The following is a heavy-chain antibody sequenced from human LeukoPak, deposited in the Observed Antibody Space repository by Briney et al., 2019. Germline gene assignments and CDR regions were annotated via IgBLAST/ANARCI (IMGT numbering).Heavy chain of an antibody. D-gene: IGHD3-10*01. CDR3: VHRVDRRGFDY. CDR1: GFSFSTSGVG. CDR2: IFWDDDK. J-gene: IGHJ4*02. Sequence: SGPTLVNPTQTLTLTCTFSGFSFSTSGVGVGWIRQPPGKALEWLALIFWDDDKRYSPSLKSRLTITKDTSKNQVVVTMTNMDPEDTGTYYCVHRVDRRGFDYWGQGALVTVSS. V-gene: IGHV2-5*02.